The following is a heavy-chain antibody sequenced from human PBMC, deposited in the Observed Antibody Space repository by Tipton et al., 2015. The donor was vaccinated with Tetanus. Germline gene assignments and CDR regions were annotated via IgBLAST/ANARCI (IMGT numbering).Heavy chain of an antibody. CDR3: ARTTRRWLHPDY. CDR1: GGSVSRSF. J-gene: IGHJ4*02. D-gene: IGHD5-24*01. V-gene: IGHV4-4*08. Sequence: TLSLTCTVSGGSVSRSFWGWIRQAPGKGLEWIGNIYKTGDTNYNPSLKSRVTMSVNTSKNQFSLNLRSVTAADTAVYYCARTTRRWLHPDYWGQGTLVTVSS. CDR2: IYKTGDT.